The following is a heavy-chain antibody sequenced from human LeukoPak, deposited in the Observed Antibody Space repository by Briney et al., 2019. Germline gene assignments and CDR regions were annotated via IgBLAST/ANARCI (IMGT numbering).Heavy chain of an antibody. CDR1: GGTFSSYA. CDR3: ARESGDSSSWLLYNWSDP. V-gene: IGHV1-69*05. Sequence: ASVKVSCKASGGTFSSYAISWVRQAPGQGLEWMGGIIPIFGTANYAQKFQGRVTITTDESTSTAYMELSSLRSEDTAVYYCARESGDSSSWLLYNWSDPWGQGTLVTVSS. D-gene: IGHD6-13*01. CDR2: IIPIFGTA. J-gene: IGHJ5*02.